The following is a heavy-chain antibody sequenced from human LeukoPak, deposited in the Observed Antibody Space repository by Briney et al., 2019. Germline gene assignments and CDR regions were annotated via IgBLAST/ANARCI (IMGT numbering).Heavy chain of an antibody. V-gene: IGHV4-31*03. CDR3: ARGAVVNGLDV. Sequence: SETLSLTCTVTGGSISSGGYYWSWIRQHPGKGLEWIGYIYYSGSTYYNPSLKSRVTMSVDTSKNQFSLKLSSVTAADTAVYYCARGAVVNGLDVWGQGTTVTVSS. CDR2: IYYSGST. CDR1: GGSISSGGYY. D-gene: IGHD5-18*01. J-gene: IGHJ6*02.